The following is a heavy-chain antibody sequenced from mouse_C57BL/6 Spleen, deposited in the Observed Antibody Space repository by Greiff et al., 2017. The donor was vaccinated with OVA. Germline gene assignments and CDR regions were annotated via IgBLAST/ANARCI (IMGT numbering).Heavy chain of an antibody. J-gene: IGHJ3*01. CDR1: GYTFTSYW. CDR3: AGQLPSWFAY. CDR2: IDPSDSYT. D-gene: IGHD2-1*01. V-gene: IGHV1-50*01. Sequence: QVQLQQPGAELVKPGASVKLSCKASGYTFTSYWMQWVKQRPGQGLEWIGEIDPSDSYTNYNQKFKGKATLTVDTSSSTAYMQLSSLTSEDSAVYYCAGQLPSWFAYWGQGTLVTVSA.